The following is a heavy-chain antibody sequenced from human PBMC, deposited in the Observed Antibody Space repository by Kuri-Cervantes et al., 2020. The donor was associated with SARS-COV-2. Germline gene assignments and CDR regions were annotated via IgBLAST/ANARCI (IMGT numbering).Heavy chain of an antibody. V-gene: IGHV4-4*07. J-gene: IGHJ3*02. D-gene: IGHD2-2*01. CDR1: GGSISSYY. Sequence: GSLRLSCTVSGGSISSYYWSWIRQPAGKGLEWIGRIYTSGSTNYNPSLKSRVTMSVDTSKNQFSLKLSSVTAADTAVYYCARLGSSSTSCQGAFDIWGQGTMVTVSS. CDR2: IYTSGST. CDR3: ARLGSSSTSCQGAFDI.